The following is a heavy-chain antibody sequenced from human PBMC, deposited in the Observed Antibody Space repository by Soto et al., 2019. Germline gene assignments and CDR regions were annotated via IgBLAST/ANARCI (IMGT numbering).Heavy chain of an antibody. CDR1: GGFNNYA. CDR3: ARTSMTRIDY. CDR2: TIPELGTS. V-gene: IGHV1-69*10. J-gene: IGHJ4*02. Sequence: SVKVSCKASGGFNNYAVSWVRQAPGQGLEWMGVTIPELGTSNYAQRLQGRVTITVDKATNTAYLNLTTLTSEDTAIYYCARTSMTRIDYWGQGTLVTV. D-gene: IGHD4-17*01.